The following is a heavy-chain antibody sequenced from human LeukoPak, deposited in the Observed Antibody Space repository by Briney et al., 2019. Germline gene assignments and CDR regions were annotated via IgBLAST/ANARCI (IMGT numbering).Heavy chain of an antibody. V-gene: IGHV3-21*01. CDR1: GFTFSSYS. J-gene: IGHJ4*02. CDR3: ARVTNLHYYDSSGYYY. Sequence: GGSLRLSCAASGFTFSSYSMNWVRQAPGKGLEWVSSISSSSSYIYYADSVKGRFTISRDNAKNTLYLQMNSLRAEDTAVYYCARVTNLHYYDSSGYYYWGQGTLVTVSS. D-gene: IGHD3-22*01. CDR2: ISSSSSYI.